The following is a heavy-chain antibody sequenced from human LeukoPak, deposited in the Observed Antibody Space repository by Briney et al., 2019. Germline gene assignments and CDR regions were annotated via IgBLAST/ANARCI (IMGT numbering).Heavy chain of an antibody. CDR2: IYWNDDK. CDR1: GFSLSTSGVG. J-gene: IGHJ4*02. CDR3: AHHSEGQWLALFDY. D-gene: IGHD6-19*01. V-gene: IGHV2-5*01. Sequence: SGPTLVNPTQTLTLTCTFSGFSLSTSGVGVGWIRQPPGKALEWLALIYWNDDKRYSPSLKSRLTITKDTSKNQVVLTMTNMDPVDTATYHCAHHSEGQWLALFDYWGQGTLVTVSS.